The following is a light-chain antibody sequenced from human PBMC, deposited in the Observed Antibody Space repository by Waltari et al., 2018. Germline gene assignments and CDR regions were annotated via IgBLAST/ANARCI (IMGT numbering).Light chain of an antibody. CDR3: MFWPSNVWV. CDR1: SDINAGDFN. V-gene: IGLV5-37*01. Sequence: QPVLTQPPSSSASPGESARLTCTLPSDINAGDFNIYWYQQQPGSPPRFLLYYNSDSEKAQGSGVPSRFSGSKDASANAGILLISGLQSEDEADYYCMFWPSNVWVFGGGTKLTVL. J-gene: IGLJ3*02. CDR2: YNSDSEK.